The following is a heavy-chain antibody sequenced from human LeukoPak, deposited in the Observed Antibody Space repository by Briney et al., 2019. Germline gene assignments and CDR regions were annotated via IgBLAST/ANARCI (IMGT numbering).Heavy chain of an antibody. V-gene: IGHV4-4*09. CDR3: ARATVYPDY. Sequence: SETLSLTCTVSGGPISNYFWSWIRQPPGKGLEWIGEIYSSGSTNHNPSLRSRVTISVDTSKNQFSLKLSSVTAADTAVYYCARATVYPDYWGQGTLVTVSS. CDR1: GGPISNYF. J-gene: IGHJ4*02. D-gene: IGHD1-14*01. CDR2: IYSSGST.